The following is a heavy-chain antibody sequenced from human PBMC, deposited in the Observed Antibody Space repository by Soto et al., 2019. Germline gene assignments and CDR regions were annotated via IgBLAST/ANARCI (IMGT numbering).Heavy chain of an antibody. CDR2: INPSGDST. Sequence: ASVKVSCKASGYTFTSYYMHWVRQAPGQGLEWTGIINPSGDSTSYAQKFQGRVTMTRDTSTSTVYMELSSLRSEDTAVYYCAALGYDSSGYYYSGYGMDVWGQGTTVTVSS. V-gene: IGHV1-46*03. CDR3: AALGYDSSGYYYSGYGMDV. J-gene: IGHJ6*02. CDR1: GYTFTSYY. D-gene: IGHD3-22*01.